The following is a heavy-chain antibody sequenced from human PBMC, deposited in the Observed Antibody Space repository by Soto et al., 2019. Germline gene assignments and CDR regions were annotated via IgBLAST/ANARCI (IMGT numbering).Heavy chain of an antibody. D-gene: IGHD3-3*01. CDR3: ASLEPPDYDFWSGYYSWFDP. Sequence: LSLTCAASGFTFSSYSMNWVRQAPGKGLEWVSSISSSSSYIYYADSVKGRFTISRDNAKNSLYLQMNSLRAEDTAVYYCASLEPPDYDFWSGYYSWFDPWGQGTLVTVSS. V-gene: IGHV3-21*01. CDR2: ISSSSSYI. CDR1: GFTFSSYS. J-gene: IGHJ5*02.